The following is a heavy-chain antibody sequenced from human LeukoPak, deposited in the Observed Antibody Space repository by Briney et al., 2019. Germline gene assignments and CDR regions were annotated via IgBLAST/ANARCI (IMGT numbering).Heavy chain of an antibody. CDR3: AALKFSSGWGDY. J-gene: IGHJ4*02. V-gene: IGHV3-21*01. CDR2: ITSSGTYM. CDR1: GFTFTSFN. Sequence: PGGSLRLSCAASGFTFTSFNMNWVRQAPGKGLELLSSITSSGTYMHYADSVKGRFTISRDNAKNSLYLQMNSLRVEDTAVYYCAALKFSSGWGDYWGQGTLVTVSS. D-gene: IGHD6-19*01.